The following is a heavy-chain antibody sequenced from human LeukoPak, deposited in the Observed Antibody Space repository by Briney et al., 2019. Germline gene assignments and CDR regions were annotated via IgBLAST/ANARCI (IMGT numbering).Heavy chain of an antibody. Sequence: PGGSLRLSCAASGFTLSTYWMSWVRQAPGKGLEWVARIKQDGSEKHYVDSVKGRFTISRDNAKTSVYLHMNSLRAEDTVVYYCAREHKLKRWFDCWGQGTLVTVSS. CDR3: AREHKLKRWFDC. CDR1: GFTLSTYW. CDR2: IKQDGSEK. D-gene: IGHD5-24*01. V-gene: IGHV3-7*01. J-gene: IGHJ4*02.